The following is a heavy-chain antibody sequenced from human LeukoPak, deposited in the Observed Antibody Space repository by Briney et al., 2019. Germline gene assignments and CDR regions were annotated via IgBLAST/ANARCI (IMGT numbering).Heavy chain of an antibody. CDR1: GFTFSSYE. J-gene: IGHJ4*02. V-gene: IGHV3-48*03. Sequence: GGSLRLSCAASGFTFSSYEMNWVRQAPGKGLEWVSYISSSGTNIYYPDSVKGRFTISRDNAKNSLYLQMNSLRAEDTAVYYCARGWISDSFDYWGQGTLVTVSS. CDR3: ARGWISDSFDY. CDR2: ISSSGTNI. D-gene: IGHD5-12*01.